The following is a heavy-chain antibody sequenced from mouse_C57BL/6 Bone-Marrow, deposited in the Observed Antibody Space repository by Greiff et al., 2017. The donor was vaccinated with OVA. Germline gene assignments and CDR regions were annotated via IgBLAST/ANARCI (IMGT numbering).Heavy chain of an antibody. D-gene: IGHD1-1*01. V-gene: IGHV5-4*03. Sequence: EVKVVESGGGLVKPGGSLKLSCAASGFTFSSYAMSWVRQTPEKRLEWVATISDGGSYTYYPDNIKGRFTISRDNAKNNLYLQMSHLQSEDTAMYYCASQENGTTVVADWWFDYWGKGTTVTVSS. CDR3: ASQENGTTVVADWWFDY. CDR1: GFTFSSYA. J-gene: IGHJ1*03. CDR2: ISDGGSYT.